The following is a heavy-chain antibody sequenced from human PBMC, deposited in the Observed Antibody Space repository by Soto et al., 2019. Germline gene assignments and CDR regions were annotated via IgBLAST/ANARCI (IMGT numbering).Heavy chain of an antibody. CDR2: IHHSGKI. CDR1: GDSISSTKW. Sequence: SETLSLTCTVSGDSISSTKWWTWVRQSPGMGLEWIGEIHHSGKINYNPSLKSRVIISVDKSRNRFSLKVYFLSAADTAVYYCSRDDSDWFFNWGRGTLVTVSS. V-gene: IGHV4-4*02. CDR3: SRDDSDWFFN. J-gene: IGHJ4*02. D-gene: IGHD3-9*01.